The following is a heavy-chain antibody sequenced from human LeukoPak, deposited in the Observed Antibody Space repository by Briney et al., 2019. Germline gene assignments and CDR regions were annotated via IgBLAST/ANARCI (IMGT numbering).Heavy chain of an antibody. CDR1: GGTFSSYA. CDR2: IIPIFGTA. Sequence: ASVKVSCKASGGTFSSYAISWVRQAPGQGLEWMGRIIPIFGTANYAQKFQGRVTITTDESTSTAYMEVSSLRSEDTAVYYCATKLHSGALQHWGQGTLVTVSS. CDR3: ATKLHSGALQH. J-gene: IGHJ1*01. D-gene: IGHD1-26*01. V-gene: IGHV1-69*05.